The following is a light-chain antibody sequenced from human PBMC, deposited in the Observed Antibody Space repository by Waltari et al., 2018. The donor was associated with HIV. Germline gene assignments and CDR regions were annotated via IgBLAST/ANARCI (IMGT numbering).Light chain of an antibody. Sequence: QSVLTQPPSVSGAPGQRVTVSCTGSSSNLGAGFDVHWYQQIPGTAPKLLIYANNNRPSGVPDRFSGSKSGTSASLAISGLQSEDEADYYCASWDDSLNGPVFGGGTKLTVV. J-gene: IGLJ2*01. CDR1: SSNLGAGFD. V-gene: IGLV1-40*01. CDR2: ANN. CDR3: ASWDDSLNGPV.